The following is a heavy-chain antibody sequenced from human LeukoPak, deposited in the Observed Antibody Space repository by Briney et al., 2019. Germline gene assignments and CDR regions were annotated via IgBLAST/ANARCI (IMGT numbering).Heavy chain of an antibody. CDR2: INPNSGGT. CDR3: ARSGSSGWYQPSRY. V-gene: IGHV1-2*02. CDR1: GYTFTGDY. Sequence: GASVKVSCKASGYTFTGDYMHWVRQAPGQGLEWMGWINPNSGGTNYAQKFQGRVTMTRDTSISTAYMELSRLRSDDTAVYYCARSGSSGWYQPSRYWGQGTLVTVSS. D-gene: IGHD6-19*01. J-gene: IGHJ4*02.